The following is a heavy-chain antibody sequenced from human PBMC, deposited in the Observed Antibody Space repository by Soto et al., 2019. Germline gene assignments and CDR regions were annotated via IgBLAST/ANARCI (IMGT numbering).Heavy chain of an antibody. CDR3: ARDGRYSGSYGGYYFDY. D-gene: IGHD1-26*01. V-gene: IGHV1-18*01. J-gene: IGHJ4*02. CDR2: ISANNGKT. CDR1: GYTFTSYG. Sequence: QVQLVQSGAEVKKPGASVKVSCKASGYTFTSYGISWVRQAPGQGLEWMGWISANNGKTNYAQKIQGRVTMTTDTSTSTAYMELRSLRSDDTAVYYCARDGRYSGSYGGYYFDYWGQGTLVTVSS.